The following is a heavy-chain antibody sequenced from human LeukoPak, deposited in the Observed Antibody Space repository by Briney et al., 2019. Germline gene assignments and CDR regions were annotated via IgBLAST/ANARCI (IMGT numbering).Heavy chain of an antibody. V-gene: IGHV3-9*03. CDR1: GFTFDDYA. D-gene: IGHD2-2*01. Sequence: PGGSLRLSCAASGFTFDDYAMHWVRQAPGKGLEWVSGISWNSGSIGYADSVKGRFTISRDNAKNSLYLQMNSLRAEDMALYYCAKGHSYQLLSCAFDIWGQGTMVTVSS. J-gene: IGHJ3*02. CDR2: ISWNSGSI. CDR3: AKGHSYQLLSCAFDI.